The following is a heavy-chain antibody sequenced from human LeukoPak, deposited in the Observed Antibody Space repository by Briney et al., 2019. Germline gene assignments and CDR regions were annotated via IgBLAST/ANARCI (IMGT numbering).Heavy chain of an antibody. V-gene: IGHV4-38-2*01. D-gene: IGHD2-2*02. CDR3: ASRDIVVVPAAIRTPHFDY. CDR2: IYHSGST. CDR1: GYSISSGYY. Sequence: SETLSLTCAVSGYSISSGYYWGWIRQPPGKGLEWIGSIYHSGSTYYNPSLKSRVTISVDTSKDQFSLKLSSVTAADTAVYYCASRDIVVVPAAIRTPHFDYWGQGTLVTVSS. J-gene: IGHJ4*02.